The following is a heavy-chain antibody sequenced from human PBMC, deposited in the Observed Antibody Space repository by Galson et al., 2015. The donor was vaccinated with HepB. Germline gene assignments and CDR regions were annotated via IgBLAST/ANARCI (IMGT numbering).Heavy chain of an antibody. CDR2: VSWNSGNI. V-gene: IGHV3-9*01. J-gene: IGHJ1*01. D-gene: IGHD6-13*01. Sequence: SLRLSCAASGFKFDDYAMHWVRQAPGKGLEWVSGVSWNSGNIDHADSVKGRFTISRDNAKNSLYLQMNSLRTEDTALYYCGKGRGAAAGKGYIQQWGQGTLVIVSS. CDR3: GKGRGAAAGKGYIQQ. CDR1: GFKFDDYA.